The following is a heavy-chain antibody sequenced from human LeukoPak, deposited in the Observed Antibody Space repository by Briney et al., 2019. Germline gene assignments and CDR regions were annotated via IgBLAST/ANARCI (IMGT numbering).Heavy chain of an antibody. CDR1: GYTFTSYV. Sequence: GGSVKVSCKASGYTFTSYVISWVRQAPGQGLEWMGWISAYNGNTNYAQKLQGRVTMTTDTSTSTAYMELRSLRSDDTAVYYCARGLIQLLSPLDYYGMDVWGQGTTVTVSS. V-gene: IGHV1-18*01. D-gene: IGHD5-18*01. J-gene: IGHJ6*02. CDR2: ISAYNGNT. CDR3: ARGLIQLLSPLDYYGMDV.